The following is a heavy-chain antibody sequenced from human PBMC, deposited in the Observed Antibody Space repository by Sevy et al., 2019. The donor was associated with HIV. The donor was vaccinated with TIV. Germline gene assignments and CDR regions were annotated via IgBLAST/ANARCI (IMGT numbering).Heavy chain of an antibody. Sequence: SETLSLTCTVSGGSVSSGSYYWSWIRQPPGKGLEWIGYIYYSGSTNYNPSLKSRVTISVDTSKNQFSLKLSSVTAADTAVYYCAGVVITHYYYYVMDVWGQGTTVTVSS. V-gene: IGHV4-61*01. CDR2: IYYSGST. CDR3: AGVVITHYYYYVMDV. J-gene: IGHJ6*02. CDR1: GGSVSSGSYY. D-gene: IGHD3-22*01.